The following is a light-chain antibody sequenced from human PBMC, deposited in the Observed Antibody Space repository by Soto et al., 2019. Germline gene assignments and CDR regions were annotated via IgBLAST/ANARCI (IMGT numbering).Light chain of an antibody. CDR2: AAS. V-gene: IGKV1-39*01. J-gene: IGKJ3*01. CDR1: QSISSY. Sequence: DIQMTQSPSSLSASVGDRVTITCRASQSISSYLNWYQQKPGKAPKLLIYAASSLRSGVPSRFSGSGSGTDFTLTISSLQPEDFANYYCQQSYSTSFVPGTKVDIK. CDR3: QQSYSTS.